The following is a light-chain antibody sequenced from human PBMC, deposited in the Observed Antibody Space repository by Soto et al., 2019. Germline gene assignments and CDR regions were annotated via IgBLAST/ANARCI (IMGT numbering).Light chain of an antibody. Sequence: DIQMTQSPSSLSASVGDRVTITCRASQGIGNDLGWYQQKPGKAPKRLIYAASSLQSGVPSRFSGRGSGTEFTLTISSLQPEDFATYYCLQHNSYSWTFGQGTKVEIK. V-gene: IGKV1-17*01. CDR1: QGIGND. CDR2: AAS. CDR3: LQHNSYSWT. J-gene: IGKJ1*01.